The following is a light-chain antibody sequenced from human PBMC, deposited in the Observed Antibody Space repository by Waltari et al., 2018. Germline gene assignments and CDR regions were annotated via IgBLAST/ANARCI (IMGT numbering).Light chain of an antibody. CDR2: DAS. CDR3: QQRKYWPPLT. CDR1: HSVDRY. Sequence: EIVLTQSPATLSLYPGERATLSCRASHSVDRYLRWYQQKPGQAPRLLIYDASNRATGIPARFSGSGSGTDFTLTISSLEPEDFAIYYCQQRKYWPPLTFGGGTKVEIK. V-gene: IGKV3-11*01. J-gene: IGKJ4*01.